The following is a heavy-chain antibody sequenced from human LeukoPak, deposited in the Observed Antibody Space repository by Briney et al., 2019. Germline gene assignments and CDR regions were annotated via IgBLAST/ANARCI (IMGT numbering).Heavy chain of an antibody. J-gene: IGHJ5*02. Sequence: PSETLSLTCTVSGYSISSGYYWGWIRQPPGKGLEWIGSIYHSGSTYYNPSLKSRVTISVDTSKNQFSLKLSSVTAVDTAVYYCARTSIAAAGFGWFDPWGQGTLVTVSS. CDR3: ARTSIAAAGFGWFDP. D-gene: IGHD6-13*01. CDR1: GYSISSGYY. CDR2: IYHSGST. V-gene: IGHV4-38-2*02.